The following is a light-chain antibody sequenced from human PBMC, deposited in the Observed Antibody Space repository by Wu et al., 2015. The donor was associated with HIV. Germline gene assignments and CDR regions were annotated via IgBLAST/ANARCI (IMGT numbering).Light chain of an antibody. Sequence: IQLTLSPSSLSASVGDRVTITCRASQGISTYLAWYQQKPGKAPILLIYSASRLQSGVPSRFSGRGSGTDFTLIISSLQPEDSASYYCQQVDSFPYSFGQGTKLEIK. V-gene: IGKV1-9*01. CDR1: QGISTY. CDR3: QQVDSFPYS. CDR2: SAS. J-gene: IGKJ2*03.